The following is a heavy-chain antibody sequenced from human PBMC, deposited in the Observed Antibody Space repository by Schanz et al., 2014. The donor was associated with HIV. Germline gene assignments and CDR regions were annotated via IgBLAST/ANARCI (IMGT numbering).Heavy chain of an antibody. CDR2: MSYDGIRK. Sequence: VQLLQSGGGLVQPGGSLRLSCSASGITFSYYWMSWVRQAPGKGLEWVAVMSYDGIRKNYADSVKGRFTISRDNSKNTLNLQMNNLKPEDTAVYYCAKAGLFFGQLWLGFFDYWGQGAQVTVSS. CDR1: GITFSYYW. V-gene: IGHV3-30*18. D-gene: IGHD3-10*01. CDR3: AKAGLFFGQLWLGFFDY. J-gene: IGHJ4*02.